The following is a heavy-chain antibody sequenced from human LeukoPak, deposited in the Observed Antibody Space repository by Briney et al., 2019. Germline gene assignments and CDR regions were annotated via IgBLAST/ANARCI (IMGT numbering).Heavy chain of an antibody. J-gene: IGHJ4*02. D-gene: IGHD3-22*01. CDR3: ARGTMIVVAAIDY. V-gene: IGHV4-39*07. Sequence: SETLSLTCTVSGGSISSSSYYWGWIRQPPGKGLEWIGSIYYSGSTYYNPSPKSRVTISVDTSKNQFSLKLSSVTAADTAVYYCARGTMIVVAAIDYWGQGTLVTVSS. CDR2: IYYSGST. CDR1: GGSISSSSYY.